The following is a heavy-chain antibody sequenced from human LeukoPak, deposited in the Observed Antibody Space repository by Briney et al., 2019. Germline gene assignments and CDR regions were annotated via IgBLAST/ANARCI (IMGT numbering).Heavy chain of an antibody. CDR3: ARVLYSNYEYYFDY. Sequence: ASVKVSCKASGYTFTSYGISWVRQAPGQGLEWMGGIIPIFGTANYAQKFQGRVTITADESTSTAYMELSSLRSEDTAVYYCARVLYSNYEYYFDYWGQGTLVTVSS. CDR2: IIPIFGTA. V-gene: IGHV1-69*13. CDR1: GYTFTSYG. J-gene: IGHJ4*02. D-gene: IGHD4-11*01.